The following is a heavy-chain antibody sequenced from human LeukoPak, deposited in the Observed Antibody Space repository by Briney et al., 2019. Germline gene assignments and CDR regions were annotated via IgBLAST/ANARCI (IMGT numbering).Heavy chain of an antibody. CDR3: AKGSGLEKKTGYFDY. CDR1: GFTFSSYA. D-gene: IGHD3-10*01. J-gene: IGHJ4*02. CDR2: ISGSGGST. V-gene: IGHV3-23*01. Sequence: GGSLRLSCAASGFTFSSYAMSWVRQAPGKGLEWVSAISGSGGSTYYADSVKGRFTISRDNSKNTLYLQMNSLRAEDTAVYYCAKGSGLEKKTGYFDYWGQGTLVTVSS.